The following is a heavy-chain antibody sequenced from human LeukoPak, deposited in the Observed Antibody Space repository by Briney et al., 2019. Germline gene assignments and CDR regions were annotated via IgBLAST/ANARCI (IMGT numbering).Heavy chain of an antibody. CDR3: AKEGQTIFGVVNRYYYYMDV. CDR1: GFTFSSYG. Sequence: PGRSLRLSCAASGFTFSSYGMHWVRQAPGKGLEWVAVIWYDGSNKYYADSVKGRFTISRDNSKNTLYLQMNSLRAEDTAVYYCAKEGQTIFGVVNRYYYYMDVWGKGTTVTVSS. CDR2: IWYDGSNK. J-gene: IGHJ6*03. V-gene: IGHV3-33*06. D-gene: IGHD3-3*01.